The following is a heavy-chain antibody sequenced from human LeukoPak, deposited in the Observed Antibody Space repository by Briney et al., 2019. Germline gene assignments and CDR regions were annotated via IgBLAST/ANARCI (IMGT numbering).Heavy chain of an antibody. D-gene: IGHD5-24*01. CDR3: ATGRDGHFDY. CDR2: IIPIFGTA. V-gene: IGHV1-69*05. Sequence: ASVKVSCKASGGTFSSYAISWVRQAPGQGREWMGRIIPIFGTANYAQKFQGRVTITTGESTSTAYMELSSLRSEDTAVYYCATGRDGHFDYWGQGTLVTVSS. J-gene: IGHJ4*02. CDR1: GGTFSSYA.